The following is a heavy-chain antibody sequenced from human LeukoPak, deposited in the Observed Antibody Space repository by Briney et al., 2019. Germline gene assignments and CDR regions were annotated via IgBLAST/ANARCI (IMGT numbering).Heavy chain of an antibody. Sequence: SETLSLTCTVSGGSISSSSYYWGWIRQPPGKGLEWIGSIYYSGSTYYNPSLKSRVTISVDTSKNQFSLKLSSVAAADTAVYYCARLPRLGEEQAVAGTPYFFDYWGQGTLVTVSS. CDR3: ARLPRLGEEQAVAGTPYFFDY. J-gene: IGHJ4*02. CDR2: IYYSGST. CDR1: GGSISSSSYY. V-gene: IGHV4-39*01. D-gene: IGHD6-19*01.